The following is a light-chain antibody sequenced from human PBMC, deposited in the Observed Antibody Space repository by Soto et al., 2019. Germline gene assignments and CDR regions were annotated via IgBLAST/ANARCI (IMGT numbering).Light chain of an antibody. CDR1: NSNIGSNT. Sequence: QAVVTQPPSASGTPGQRVTISCSGSNSNIGSNTVNWYQQLPGTAPKLLIYYDNLRPSGVPDRISGSKSGTSGSLAISVLQSDDEATYYCAAWDDTLDAQVFGGGTQLTVL. CDR2: YDN. V-gene: IGLV1-44*01. CDR3: AAWDDTLDAQV. J-gene: IGLJ3*02.